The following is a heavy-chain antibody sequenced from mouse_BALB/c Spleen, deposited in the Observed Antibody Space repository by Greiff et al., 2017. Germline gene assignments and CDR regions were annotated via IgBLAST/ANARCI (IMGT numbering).Heavy chain of an antibody. Sequence: VQLQQSGAELAKPGASVKMSCKASGYTFTSYWMHWVKQRPGQGLEWIGYINPSTGYTEYNQKFKDKATLTADKSSSTAYMQLSSLTSEDSAVYYCARKGYYWYFDVWGAGTTVTVSS. CDR1: GYTFTSYW. V-gene: IGHV1-7*01. CDR3: ARKGYYWYFDV. CDR2: INPSTGYT. J-gene: IGHJ1*01.